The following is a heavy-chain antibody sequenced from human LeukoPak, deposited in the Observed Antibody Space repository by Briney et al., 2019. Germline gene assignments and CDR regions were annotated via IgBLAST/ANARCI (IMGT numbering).Heavy chain of an antibody. V-gene: IGHV1-18*01. Sequence: ASVKVSCKASGYTFTSYGISWVRQAPGQGLEWMGWISAYNGNTNYAQKLQGRVTMTTDTSKSTAYMELRSLRSDDTAVYYCARDGQFEYYDSSGYRVWGQGTLVTVSS. CDR1: GYTFTSYG. CDR2: ISAYNGNT. CDR3: ARDGQFEYYDSSGYRV. J-gene: IGHJ4*02. D-gene: IGHD3-22*01.